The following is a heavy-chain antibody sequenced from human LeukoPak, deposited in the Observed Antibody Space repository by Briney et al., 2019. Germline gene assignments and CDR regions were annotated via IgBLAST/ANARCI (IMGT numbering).Heavy chain of an antibody. CDR2: TYYSGST. J-gene: IGHJ4*02. V-gene: IGHV4-59*08. D-gene: IGHD1-14*01. CDR3: ARLFDRVDY. Sequence: SETLSLTCTVSGGSISSYYWSWIRQPPGKGLEWIGYTYYSGSTNYNPSLKSRVTISVDTSKNQFSLKLSSVTAADTAVYYCARLFDRVDYWGQGTLVTVSS. CDR1: GGSISSYY.